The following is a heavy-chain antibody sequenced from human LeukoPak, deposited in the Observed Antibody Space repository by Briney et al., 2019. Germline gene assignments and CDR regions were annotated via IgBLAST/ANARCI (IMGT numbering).Heavy chain of an antibody. CDR3: ARDRNGNFYDTSGFY. Sequence: GGSLRLSCATSGLTFSTSWMHWVRHAPGKGLVWVARISPDGITTTHADAVKGRFTISRDNSKNTLYLQMNSVGAEDTAVYYCARDRNGNFYDTSGFYWGQGTLVAVSS. J-gene: IGHJ4*02. CDR2: ISPDGITT. D-gene: IGHD3-22*01. CDR1: GLTFSTSW. V-gene: IGHV3-74*03.